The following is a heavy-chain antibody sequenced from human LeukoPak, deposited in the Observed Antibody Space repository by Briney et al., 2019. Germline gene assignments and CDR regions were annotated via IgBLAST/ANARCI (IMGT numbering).Heavy chain of an antibody. CDR2: ISYSGST. D-gene: IGHD4-11*01. CDR3: ARSAATVTASLYYFDY. V-gene: IGHV4-31*11. CDR1: GGSISSGGYY. Sequence: SETLSLTCAVSGGSISSGGYYWSWIRQHPGTGLEWIGYISYSGSTYYNPSLESRVSMSADTSENLFSLRLSSATAADTAVYYCARSAATVTASLYYFDYWGQGTLVTVSS. J-gene: IGHJ4*02.